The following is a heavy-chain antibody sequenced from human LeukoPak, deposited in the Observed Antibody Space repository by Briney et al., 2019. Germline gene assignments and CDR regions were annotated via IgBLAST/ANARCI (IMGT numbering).Heavy chain of an antibody. CDR3: ARGITGHYGDDF. CDR2: VNSDGTRT. CDR1: EISFSSSW. J-gene: IGHJ4*02. V-gene: IGHV3-74*01. D-gene: IGHD3-9*01. Sequence: GGSLTLSCAASEISFSSSWMHWVRQGPGKELVWVSRVNSDGTRTNYADSVKGRFAISRDNAKNMLYLQMNSLRAEDTAVYYCARGITGHYGDDFWGQGTLVTVSS.